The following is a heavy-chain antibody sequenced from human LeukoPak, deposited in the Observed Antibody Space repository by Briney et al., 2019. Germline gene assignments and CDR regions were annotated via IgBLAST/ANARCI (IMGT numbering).Heavy chain of an antibody. CDR2: ISFDGSNK. D-gene: IGHD6-6*01. CDR3: AIRVSIAARPDAIDY. Sequence: PGRSLRLSCAASGFIFSSYGMHWVRQAPHKGLEWVAVISFDGSNKYSADSVKGRFTISRDNSKNTVYLQMNSLRGEDTAVYYCAIRVSIAARPDAIDYWGQGTLVTVSS. CDR1: GFIFSSYG. J-gene: IGHJ4*02. V-gene: IGHV3-30*03.